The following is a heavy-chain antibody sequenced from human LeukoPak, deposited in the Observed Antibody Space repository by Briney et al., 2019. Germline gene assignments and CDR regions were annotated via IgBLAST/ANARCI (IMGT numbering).Heavy chain of an antibody. J-gene: IGHJ4*02. CDR3: ARVKESAPVAAAVPYYFDR. CDR1: GVTFSNYA. V-gene: IGHV1-69*01. CDR2: IIPMFSAA. D-gene: IGHD2-2*01. Sequence: SVKVSCKASGVTFSNYAISWVRQAPGQGLEWMGGIIPMFSAADYAQKFQDRVTITADESTSTAYMELRSLRSEDTAVYYCARVKESAPVAAAVPYYFDRWGQGTLVTVSS.